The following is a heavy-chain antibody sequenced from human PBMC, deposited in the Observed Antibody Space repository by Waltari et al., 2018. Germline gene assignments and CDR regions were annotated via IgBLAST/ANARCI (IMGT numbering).Heavy chain of an antibody. J-gene: IGHJ6*02. Sequence: QVQLVQSGAEVKKPGSSVKVSCKASGGTFSSYAISCVRQAPGQGLGRRGGSIPIVGTANYAQKFQGRVTITADESTSTAYMELSSRRSEDTAVDYCARGPDYGGNSGGMDVWGQGTTVTVSS. CDR3: ARGPDYGGNSGGMDV. CDR2: SIPIVGTA. CDR1: GGTFSSYA. D-gene: IGHD2-21*02. V-gene: IGHV1-69*13.